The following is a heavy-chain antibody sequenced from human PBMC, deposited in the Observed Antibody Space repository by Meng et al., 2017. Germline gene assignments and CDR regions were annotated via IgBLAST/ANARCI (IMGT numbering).Heavy chain of an antibody. CDR1: GGSFSGYY. V-gene: IGHV4-34*01. CDR3: ARVGKVVTAPLTY. CDR2: INHSGST. J-gene: IGHJ4*02. D-gene: IGHD2-21*02. Sequence: QVQLQQWGAGLLKPSETLSLTCAVYGGSFSGYYWSWIRQPPGKGLEWIGEINHSGSTNYNPSLKSRGTISVDTSKNQFSLKLSSVTAADTAVYYCARVGKVVTAPLTYWGQGTLVTVSS.